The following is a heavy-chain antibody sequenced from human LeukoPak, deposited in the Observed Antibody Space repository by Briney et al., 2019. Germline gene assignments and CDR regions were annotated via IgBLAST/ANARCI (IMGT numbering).Heavy chain of an antibody. CDR1: GGSFSGYY. Sequence: SETLSLTCAVYGGSFSGYYWSWIRQPPGKGLEWIGEINHSGSTNYNPSLKSRVTISVDTSKNQFSLKLTSVTAAGTAVYYCARVPKGAAPRLYYGMDVWGQGTTVTVSS. CDR2: INHSGST. J-gene: IGHJ6*02. D-gene: IGHD4/OR15-4a*01. V-gene: IGHV4-34*01. CDR3: ARVPKGAAPRLYYGMDV.